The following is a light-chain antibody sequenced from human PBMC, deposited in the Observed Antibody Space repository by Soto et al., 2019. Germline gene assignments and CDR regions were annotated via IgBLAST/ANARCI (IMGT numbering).Light chain of an antibody. CDR3: QQRSNWPFT. Sequence: EIVLTQSPATLSLSPGVRATLSCRASQSVSSYLACYQQKPGQAPRLLIYDASNRATGIPARFSGSGSGTEFTLTIRSPYPEDFAVYCCQQRSNWPFTFGPGTTVDIK. CDR2: DAS. CDR1: QSVSSY. V-gene: IGKV3-11*01. J-gene: IGKJ3*01.